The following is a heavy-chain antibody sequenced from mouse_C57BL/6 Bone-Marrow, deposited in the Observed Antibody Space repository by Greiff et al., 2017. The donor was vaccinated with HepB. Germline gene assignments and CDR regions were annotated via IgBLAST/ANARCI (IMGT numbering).Heavy chain of an antibody. Sequence: EVQVVESGGGLVKPGGSLKLSCAASGFTFSSYAMSWVRQTPEKRLEWVATISDGGSYTYYPDNVKGRFTISRDNAKNNLYLQMSHLKSEDTAMYYCARTYYYGSKDWFAYGGQGTLVTVSA. CDR3: ARTYYYGSKDWFAY. CDR2: ISDGGSYT. CDR1: GFTFSSYA. V-gene: IGHV5-4*01. J-gene: IGHJ3*01. D-gene: IGHD1-1*01.